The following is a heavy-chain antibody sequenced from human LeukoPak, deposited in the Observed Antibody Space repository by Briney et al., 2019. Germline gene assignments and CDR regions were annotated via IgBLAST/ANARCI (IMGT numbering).Heavy chain of an antibody. CDR2: IIPIFGTA. CDR1: GYTFTGYY. J-gene: IGHJ5*02. V-gene: IGHV1-69*13. D-gene: IGHD6-13*01. CDR3: ARQEQQLIYNWFDP. Sequence: SVTVSCKASGYTFTGYYMHWVRQAPGQGLEWMGGIIPIFGTANYAQKFQGRVTITADESTSTAYMELSSLRSEDTAVYYCARQEQQLIYNWFDPWGQGTLVTVSS.